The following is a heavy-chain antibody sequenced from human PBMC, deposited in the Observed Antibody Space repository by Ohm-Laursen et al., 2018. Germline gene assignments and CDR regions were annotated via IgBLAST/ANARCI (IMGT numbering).Heavy chain of an antibody. CDR3: ARGTWNVVTAIPYFFDY. J-gene: IGHJ4*02. CDR2: INHSGST. Sequence: SETLSLTCAVSGYSISSVYYWGWIRQPPGKGLEWIGEINHSGSTYYNPSLKSRVTISVDTSKNQFSLKLSSVTAADMAVYYCARGTWNVVTAIPYFFDYWGQGTLVTVSS. D-gene: IGHD2-21*02. CDR1: GYSISSVYY. V-gene: IGHV4-38-2*01.